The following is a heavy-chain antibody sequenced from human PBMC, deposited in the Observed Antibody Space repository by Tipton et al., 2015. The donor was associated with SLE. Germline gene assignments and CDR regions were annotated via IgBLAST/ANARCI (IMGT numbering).Heavy chain of an antibody. J-gene: IGHJ5*02. CDR3: ARGGASSKWLDP. D-gene: IGHD6-6*01. CDR2: IHSGGST. V-gene: IGHV4-59*01. Sequence: LRLSCVVSGGSINNFYWTWIRQPPGKGLEWIGYIHSGGSTNYSPSLKSRVTISVDTSKNQFSLKVTSVTAADTAVYYCARGGASSKWLDPWGQGTLVTVSS. CDR1: GGSINNFY.